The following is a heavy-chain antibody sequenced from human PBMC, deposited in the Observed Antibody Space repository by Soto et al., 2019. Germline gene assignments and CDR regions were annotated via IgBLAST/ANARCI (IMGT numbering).Heavy chain of an antibody. V-gene: IGHV4-59*08. CDR1: GGSIISYY. Sequence: SETLSLTCTVSGGSIISYYWSWIRQPPGKGLEWIGYIYYSGSTNYNPSLKSRVTISVDTSKNQFSLKLSSVTAADTAVYYCARRIPGRYYFDYWGHGTLVTAPQ. D-gene: IGHD1-26*01. J-gene: IGHJ4*01. CDR2: IYYSGST. CDR3: ARRIPGRYYFDY.